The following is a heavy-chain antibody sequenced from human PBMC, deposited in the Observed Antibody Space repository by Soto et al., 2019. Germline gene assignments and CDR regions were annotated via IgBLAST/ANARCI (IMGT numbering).Heavy chain of an antibody. CDR1: GGTFTSYD. CDR2: IIPIFGTA. D-gene: IGHD2-2*01. V-gene: IGHV1-69*13. J-gene: IGHJ6*02. Sequence: GASVKVSCKASGGTFTSYDISWVRQAPGQGLEWMGGIIPIFGTANYAQKFQGRVTITADESTSTAYMELSSLRSEDTAVYYCARISSKIVVGPAATNYYCDGMDVWGQGTTVTVSS. CDR3: ARISSKIVVGPAATNYYCDGMDV.